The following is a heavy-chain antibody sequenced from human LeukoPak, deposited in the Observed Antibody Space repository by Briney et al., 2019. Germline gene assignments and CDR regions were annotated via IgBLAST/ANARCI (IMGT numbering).Heavy chain of an antibody. V-gene: IGHV4-30-2*01. CDR1: GGSISSGGYY. CDR2: IYHSGST. J-gene: IGHJ3*02. Sequence: SETLSLTCTVSGGSISSGGYYWSWIRQPPGKGLEWIGYIYHSGSTYYNPSPKSRVTISVDRSKNQFSLKLSSVTAADTAVYYCARDTKDSSGYPEAFDIWGQGTMVTVSS. D-gene: IGHD3-22*01. CDR3: ARDTKDSSGYPEAFDI.